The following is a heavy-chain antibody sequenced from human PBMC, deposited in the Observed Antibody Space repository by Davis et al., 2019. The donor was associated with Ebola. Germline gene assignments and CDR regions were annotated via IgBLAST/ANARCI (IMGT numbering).Heavy chain of an antibody. J-gene: IGHJ4*02. V-gene: IGHV6-1*01. CDR3: VRTTYGAPEY. CDR1: GDSVSSKGTA. D-gene: IGHD4-17*01. CDR2: TYYTSKWNS. Sequence: HSQTLSLTCAISGDSVSSKGTAWNWIRQSPSRGLEWLGRTYYTSKWNSDYAVSVKSRITINPDTSKNQLSLQLNSVTPEDTAVYYCVRTTYGAPEYWGQGTLVTVSS.